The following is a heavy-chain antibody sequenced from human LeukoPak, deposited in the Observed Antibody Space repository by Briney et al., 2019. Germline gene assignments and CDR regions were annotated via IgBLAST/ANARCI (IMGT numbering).Heavy chain of an antibody. CDR1: GFTFSSYA. D-gene: IGHD1-26*01. J-gene: IGHJ4*02. CDR2: ISYDGSNK. CDR3: ARDRVGATDYFDY. Sequence: GGSLRLSCAASGFTFSSYAMHWVRQAPGKGLEWVAVISYDGSNKYYADSVKGRFTISRDNSKNTLYLQMNSLRAEDTAVYYCARDRVGATDYFDYWGQGILVTVSS. V-gene: IGHV3-30-3*01.